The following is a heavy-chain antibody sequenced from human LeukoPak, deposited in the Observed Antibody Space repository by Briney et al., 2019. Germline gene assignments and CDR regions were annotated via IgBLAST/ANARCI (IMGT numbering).Heavy chain of an antibody. Sequence: PGGSLTLSCPASGFTFIGHWMSWVRQAPGKGLEWVANINQGGSDKYYVDSVRGRFTISRDNANNLLYLQMNSLRGEDTAVYYCTRDRSRAEDDWGQGTLVTVSS. J-gene: IGHJ4*02. D-gene: IGHD1-14*01. CDR1: GFTFIGHW. CDR2: INQGGSDK. CDR3: TRDRSRAEDD. V-gene: IGHV3-7*01.